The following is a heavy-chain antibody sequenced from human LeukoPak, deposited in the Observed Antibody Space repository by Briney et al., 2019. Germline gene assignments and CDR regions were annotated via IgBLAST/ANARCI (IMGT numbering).Heavy chain of an antibody. J-gene: IGHJ5*02. CDR2: IYYSGSP. CDR3: GAAAGTRGFDP. CDR1: GGSIISTTYY. V-gene: IGHV4-39*01. D-gene: IGHD6-13*01. Sequence: SETLSLTCTVSGGSIISTTYYWGWIRQPPGKGLEWIASIYYSGSPYYNPSLKSRVTISVDTSKNQFSLKLSSVTAADTAVYYCGAAAGTRGFDPWGQGTLVTVSS.